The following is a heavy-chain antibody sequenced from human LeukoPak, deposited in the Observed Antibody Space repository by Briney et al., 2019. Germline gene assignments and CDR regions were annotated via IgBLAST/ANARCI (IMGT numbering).Heavy chain of an antibody. V-gene: IGHV3-33*01. CDR2: IWFDGSNK. D-gene: IGHD3-10*01. J-gene: IGHJ4*02. CDR3: ARDVSPYGSGSYFDY. CDR1: GFTFSVYG. Sequence: GRSLRLSCAASGFTFSVYGMHWDRQAPGKGLEWVAVIWFDGSNKYYEDSVKGRFTISRDNSKNTLYLQMNSLRADDTAVYYCARDVSPYGSGSYFDYWGQGTLVTVSS.